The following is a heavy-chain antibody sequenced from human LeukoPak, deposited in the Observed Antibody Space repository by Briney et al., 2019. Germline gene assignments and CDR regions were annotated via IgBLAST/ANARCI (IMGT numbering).Heavy chain of an antibody. D-gene: IGHD3-9*01. CDR1: GFTFSSYA. J-gene: IGHJ4*02. CDR3: AKDKGSILTGYPRPVDF. V-gene: IGHV3-23*01. Sequence: GGSLRLSCAASGFTFSSYAMSWVRQAPGKGLEWVSGISGSGGSAYYADSVKGRFTISRDNSKNTLYLQMNSLRAEDTAVYYCAKDKGSILTGYPRPVDFWGQGTLVTVSS. CDR2: ISGSGGSA.